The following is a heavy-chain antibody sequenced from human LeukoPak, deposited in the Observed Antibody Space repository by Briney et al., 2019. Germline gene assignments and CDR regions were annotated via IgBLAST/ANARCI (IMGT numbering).Heavy chain of an antibody. Sequence: GASVKVSCKASGYTFTGYYMHWVRQAPGQGLEWMGWINPNSGGTNNAQKFQGRGTMTRDTSISTAYMELSRLRSDDTAVYCCARSSLVLLESLFAPDYWGQGTLVTVSS. CDR3: ARSSLVLLESLFAPDY. CDR2: INPNSGGT. D-gene: IGHD3-3*01. V-gene: IGHV1-2*02. J-gene: IGHJ4*02. CDR1: GYTFTGYY.